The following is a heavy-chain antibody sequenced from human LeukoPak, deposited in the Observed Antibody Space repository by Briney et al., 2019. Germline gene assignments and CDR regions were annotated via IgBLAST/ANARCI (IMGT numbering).Heavy chain of an antibody. V-gene: IGHV4-38-2*02. D-gene: IGHD1-26*01. J-gene: IGHJ4*02. CDR2: IYHSGST. CDR3: ASTLYSGSYYPFDY. CDR1: GYSISSGYY. Sequence: SETLSLTCTVSGYSISSGYYWGWLRQPPGKGLEWIGSIYHSGSTYYNPSLKSRVTISVDTSKNQFSLKLSSVTAADTAVYYCASTLYSGSYYPFDYWGQGTLVTVSS.